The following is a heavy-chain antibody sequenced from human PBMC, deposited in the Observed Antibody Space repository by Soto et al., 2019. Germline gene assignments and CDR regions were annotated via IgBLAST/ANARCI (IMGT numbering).Heavy chain of an antibody. V-gene: IGHV1-69*13. J-gene: IGHJ4*02. CDR1: GGAFSSYA. CDR3: ASEEWEPWDY. D-gene: IGHD1-26*01. CDR2: IIPIFGTA. Sequence: GASVKVSCKASGGAFSSYAISWVRQAPGQGLEWMGGIIPIFGTANYAQKFQGRVTITADESTSTAYMEPSSLRSEDTAVYYCASEEWEPWDYWGQGTLVTVSS.